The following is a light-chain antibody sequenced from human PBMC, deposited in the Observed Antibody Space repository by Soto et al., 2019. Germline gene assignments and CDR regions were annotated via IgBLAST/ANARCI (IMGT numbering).Light chain of an antibody. CDR2: DAS. CDR3: QQRSNWPPVFT. CDR1: QSVGSY. V-gene: IGKV3-11*01. Sequence: EIVLTQSPATLSLSPGERATLSCRASQSVGSYLAWYQQKPGQAPRLLIYDASNRATGIPARFSGSGSGTDFTLTISSLEPEDFAVYYCQQRSNWPPVFTFGSGTKVDIK. J-gene: IGKJ3*01.